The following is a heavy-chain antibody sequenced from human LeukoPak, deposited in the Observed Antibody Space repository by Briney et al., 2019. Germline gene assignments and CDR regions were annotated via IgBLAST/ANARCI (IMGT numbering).Heavy chain of an antibody. CDR2: IKQDGSEK. CDR3: ARSCLPHRQIVGADY. J-gene: IGHJ4*02. CDR1: GFTFSSYW. D-gene: IGHD1-26*01. Sequence: PGGSLRLSCAASGFTFSSYWMSWVRQAPGKGLEWVANIKQDGSEKYYVDSVKGRFTISRDNAKNSLYLQMNSLRAEDTAVYYCARSCLPHRQIVGADYWGQGTLATVSS. V-gene: IGHV3-7*01.